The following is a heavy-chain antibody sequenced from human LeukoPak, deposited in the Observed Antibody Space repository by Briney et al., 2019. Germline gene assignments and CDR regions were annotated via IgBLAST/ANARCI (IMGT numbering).Heavy chain of an antibody. J-gene: IGHJ5*02. V-gene: IGHV1-69*04. CDR3: ASDGTTVTTRVAFDP. CDR1: GGTFSSYA. CDR2: IIPILGIA. D-gene: IGHD4-17*01. Sequence: SVKVSCKASGGTFSSYAISWVRQAPGQGLEWMGRIIPILGIANYAQKFQGRVTITADKSTSTAYMELSSLRSEDTAVYYCASDGTTVTTRVAFDPWGQGTLVTVSS.